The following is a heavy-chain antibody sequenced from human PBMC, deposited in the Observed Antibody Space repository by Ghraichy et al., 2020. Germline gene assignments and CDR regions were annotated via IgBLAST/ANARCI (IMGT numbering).Heavy chain of an antibody. CDR1: GLTLSNYE. Sequence: SCAVSGLTLSNYEVYWVRQAPGKGLEWISYISTNTRTTFYADSVKGRFTISRDNAKNSLYLQMNSLIPEDTAVYFCASSGSGWWYFEYWGQGTLVTVSA. CDR2: ISTNTRTT. V-gene: IGHV3-48*03. J-gene: IGHJ4*02. CDR3: ASSGSGWWYFEY. D-gene: IGHD6-19*01.